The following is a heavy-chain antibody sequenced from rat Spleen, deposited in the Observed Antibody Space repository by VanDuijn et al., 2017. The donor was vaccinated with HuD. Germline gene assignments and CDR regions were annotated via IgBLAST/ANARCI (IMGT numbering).Heavy chain of an antibody. CDR2: ISYDGSST. J-gene: IGHJ2*01. D-gene: IGHD1-7*01. Sequence: EVQLVESGGGFVQPGRSLSLSCAASGFTFSNYGMAWVRQAPTKGLEWVATISYDGSSTYYRDSVKGRFTISRDNAKSTLYLQMDSLRSEDTATYYCARHRDYGYDWGQGVMVTVSS. CDR3: ARHRDYGYD. CDR1: GFTFSNYG. V-gene: IGHV5-29*01.